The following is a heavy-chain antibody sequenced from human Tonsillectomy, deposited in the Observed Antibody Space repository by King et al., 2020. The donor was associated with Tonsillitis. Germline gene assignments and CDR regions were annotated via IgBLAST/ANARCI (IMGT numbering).Heavy chain of an antibody. CDR2: ITRDDITT. J-gene: IGHJ4*02. CDR1: GFSFDDYT. D-gene: IGHD2-21*01. Sequence: VQLVESGGVLVQPGGSLRLSCAASGFSFDDYTLHWVRQAPGKGLEWVSLITRDDITTYYADSVKGRFTISRDKSKHSLYLQMNSLRTEDTAVYYCATERVKYFDYWGQGTLVTVSS. V-gene: IGHV3-43*01. CDR3: ATERVKYFDY.